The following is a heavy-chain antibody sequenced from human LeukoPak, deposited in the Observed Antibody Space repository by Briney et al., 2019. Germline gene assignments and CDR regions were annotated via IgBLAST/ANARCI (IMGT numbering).Heavy chain of an antibody. CDR3: TTDPSPPYYYGSVGY. V-gene: IGHV3-15*01. CDR1: GFTFSNAW. J-gene: IGHJ4*02. CDR2: IKSKTDGGTT. Sequence: PGGSLRLSCAASGFTFSNAWMSWVRQAPGKGLEWVGRIKSKTDGGTTDYAAPVKGRFTISRDASKNTLYLQMNSLKTEDTAVYYCTTDPSPPYYYGSVGYWGQGTLVTVSS. D-gene: IGHD3-10*01.